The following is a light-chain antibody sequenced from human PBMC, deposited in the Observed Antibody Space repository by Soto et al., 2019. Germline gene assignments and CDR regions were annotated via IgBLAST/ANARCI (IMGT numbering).Light chain of an antibody. CDR3: CSYAGSYILI. CDR2: DVI. J-gene: IGLJ2*01. V-gene: IGLV2-11*01. Sequence: QSALTQPRSVSGSPGQSVTISCTGTSSDVGGYNYVSWYQQHPGKAPKLMIFDVIKRPSGVPDRFSGSKSGNTASLTISGLQAEDEADYHCCSYAGSYILIFGGGTKVTVL. CDR1: SSDVGGYNY.